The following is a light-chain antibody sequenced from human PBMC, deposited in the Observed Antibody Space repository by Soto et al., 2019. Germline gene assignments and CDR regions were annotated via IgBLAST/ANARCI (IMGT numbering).Light chain of an antibody. CDR3: GSWDSSLSAYV. CDR1: SSNIGGNS. CDR2: DDN. J-gene: IGLJ1*01. Sequence: QSVLTQPPSVSAAPGQKGTISCSGSSSNIGGNSVSWYQQLPGTAPKLLIYDDNKRPSGIPDRFSGSKSGTSATLGITGFQTGDEADYYCGSWDSSLSAYVFGTGTKVTAL. V-gene: IGLV1-51*01.